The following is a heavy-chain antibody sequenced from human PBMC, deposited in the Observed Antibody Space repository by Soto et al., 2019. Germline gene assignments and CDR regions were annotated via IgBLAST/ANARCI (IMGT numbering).Heavy chain of an antibody. CDR1: GYNFNQYY. V-gene: IGHV1-46*02. CDR2: INLRGGTT. CDR3: ARGPDDSDVPRWDY. J-gene: IGHJ4*02. D-gene: IGHD4-17*01. Sequence: QVQLMQSGAEVRKPGASVRLSCETSGYNFNQYYIHWVRQAPGQRLEWMGIINLRGGTTEYAHKFRGRVTVTGDTSTRTAYMELRSLRSDDTAIYFCARGPDDSDVPRWDYWGQGPLVTVSS.